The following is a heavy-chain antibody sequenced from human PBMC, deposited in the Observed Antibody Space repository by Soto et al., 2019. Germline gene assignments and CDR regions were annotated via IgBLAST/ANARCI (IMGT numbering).Heavy chain of an antibody. J-gene: IGHJ6*02. D-gene: IGHD6-13*01. CDR2: IYLGDSDT. CDR1: GYSFTSYW. Sequence: PGESLKISCKGSGYSFTSYWIGWVRQMPGKGLEWMGIIYLGDSDTRYSPSFQGQVTISADKSISTAYLQWSSLKASDTAMYYCARLPYSSSWFVPPYYYGMDVWGQGTTVTVSS. CDR3: ARLPYSSSWFVPPYYYGMDV. V-gene: IGHV5-51*01.